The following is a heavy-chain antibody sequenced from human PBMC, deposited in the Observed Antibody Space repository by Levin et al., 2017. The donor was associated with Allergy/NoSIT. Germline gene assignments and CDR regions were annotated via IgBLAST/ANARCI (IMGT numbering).Heavy chain of an antibody. V-gene: IGHV3-30-3*01. D-gene: IGHD2-2*01. CDR2: ISYDGSNK. J-gene: IGHJ6*02. CDR1: GFTFSSYA. CDR3: ALGGRYCSSTSCYSGYGMDV. Sequence: SCAASGFTFSSYAMHWVRQAPGKGLEWVAVISYDGSNKYYADSVKGRFTISRDNSKNTLYLQMNSLRAEDTAVYYCALGGRYCSSTSCYSGYGMDVWGQGTTVTVSS.